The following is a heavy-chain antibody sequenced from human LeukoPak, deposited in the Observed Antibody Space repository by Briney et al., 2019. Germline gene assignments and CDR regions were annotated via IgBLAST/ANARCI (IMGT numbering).Heavy chain of an antibody. V-gene: IGHV1-8*01. CDR1: GYTFTSYD. CDR2: MNPNSGNT. CDR3: ARGVGGSYFLDY. Sequence: GASVTVSCKASGYTFTSYDINWARQATGQGLEWMGWMNPNSGNTGYAQKFQGRVTMTRNTSISTAYMELSSLRSEDTAVYYCARGVGGSYFLDYWGQGPLVTVSS. J-gene: IGHJ4*02. D-gene: IGHD1-26*01.